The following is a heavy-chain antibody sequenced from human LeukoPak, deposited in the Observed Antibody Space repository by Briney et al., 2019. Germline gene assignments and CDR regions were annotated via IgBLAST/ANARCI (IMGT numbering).Heavy chain of an antibody. D-gene: IGHD3-22*01. Sequence: GGSLRLSCAASGFTFSSYAMSWVRQAPGKGLEWVSAISGSGGSTYYADSVKGRFTISRDNSKNTLYLQMNSLRAEDTAVYYCAKGPLYYYDSSGSRGLPDIWGQGTMVTVSS. CDR2: ISGSGGST. J-gene: IGHJ3*02. V-gene: IGHV3-23*01. CDR3: AKGPLYYYDSSGSRGLPDI. CDR1: GFTFSSYA.